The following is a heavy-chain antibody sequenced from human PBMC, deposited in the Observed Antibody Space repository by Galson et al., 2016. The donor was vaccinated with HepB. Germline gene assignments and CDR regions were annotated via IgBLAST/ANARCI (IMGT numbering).Heavy chain of an antibody. D-gene: IGHD2-21*02. Sequence: SLRLSCAASGFTFSNYDMHWVRQAPGKGLEWVALIWYDGSNKYYGDSVKGRFTISRDNSKNTLYLQVNSLRTEDTAVYYCARDANLAYCRGDCYWFDYWGPGTLVTVSS. CDR1: GFTFSNYD. CDR3: ARDANLAYCRGDCYWFDY. CDR2: IWYDGSNK. J-gene: IGHJ4*02. V-gene: IGHV3-33*01.